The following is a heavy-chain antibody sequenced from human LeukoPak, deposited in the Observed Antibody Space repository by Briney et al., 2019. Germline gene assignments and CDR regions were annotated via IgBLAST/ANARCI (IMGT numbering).Heavy chain of an antibody. V-gene: IGHV4-34*01. CDR3: ARGLSRDIVVVPAANSFDY. CDR1: GGSFSGYY. D-gene: IGHD2-2*01. J-gene: IGHJ4*02. CDR2: INHSGST. Sequence: PSETLSLTCAVYGGSFSGYYWSWIRQPPGKGLEWIGEINHSGSTNYNPSLKSRVTISVDTSKNQFSLKLSSVTAADTAVYYCARGLSRDIVVVPAANSFDYWGQGTLVTVSS.